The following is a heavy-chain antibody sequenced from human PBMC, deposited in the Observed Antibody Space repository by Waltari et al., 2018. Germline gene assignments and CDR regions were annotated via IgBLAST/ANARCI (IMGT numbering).Heavy chain of an antibody. CDR1: GGTFSSYA. J-gene: IGHJ6*02. V-gene: IGHV1-69*09. Sequence: QVQLVQSGAEVKKPGSSVKVSCKASGGTFSSYAISWVRQAPGHGLEWMGRIIPILGIANYAQKFQGRVTITADKSTSTAYMELSSLRSEDTAVYYCARDLAAGSYYYYYYGMDVWGQGTTVTVSS. D-gene: IGHD6-19*01. CDR3: ARDLAAGSYYYYYYGMDV. CDR2: IIPILGIA.